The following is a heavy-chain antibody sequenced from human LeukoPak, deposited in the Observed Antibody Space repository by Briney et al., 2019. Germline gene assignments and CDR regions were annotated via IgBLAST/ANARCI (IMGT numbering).Heavy chain of an antibody. CDR3: AKDHVPSSRYGGLLGY. CDR1: GFTFSDFG. Sequence: GGSLRLSCAASGFTFSDFGMHWVRQAPGKGLEWVAVISYHESDKFYADSVKGRFTISRDQYKNTLYLQMNSLRAEDTAVYYCAKDHVPSSRYGGLLGYWGQGTLVTVSS. V-gene: IGHV3-30*18. CDR2: ISYHESDK. J-gene: IGHJ4*02. D-gene: IGHD3-9*01.